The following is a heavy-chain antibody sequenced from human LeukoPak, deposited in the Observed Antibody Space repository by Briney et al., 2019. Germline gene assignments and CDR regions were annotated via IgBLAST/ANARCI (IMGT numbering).Heavy chain of an antibody. V-gene: IGHV3-53*01. Sequence: GGSLRLSCAASGFTVRSNYMSWVRQAPGKGLEWVSVIYSDDSTYHADSVKGRFTFSRGNSKNTLYLQMNSLRVEDTAVYYCARVASGGYYHYFDYWGQGTLVAVSS. CDR3: ARVASGGYYHYFDY. D-gene: IGHD1-26*01. CDR1: GFTVRSNY. J-gene: IGHJ4*02. CDR2: IYSDDST.